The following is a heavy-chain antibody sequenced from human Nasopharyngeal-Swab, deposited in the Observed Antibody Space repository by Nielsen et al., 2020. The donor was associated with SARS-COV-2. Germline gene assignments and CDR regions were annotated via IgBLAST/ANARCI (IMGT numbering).Heavy chain of an antibody. V-gene: IGHV4-39*07. CDR2: IYYSGST. Sequence: SETLSLTCTVSGGSISSSSYYWGWIRQPPGKGLEWIGSIYYSGSTYYNPSLKSRVTISVDTSKNQFSLKLSSVTAADTAVYYCARDRRSSSSGLFWFDPWGQGTLVTVSS. J-gene: IGHJ5*02. D-gene: IGHD6-6*01. CDR3: ARDRRSSSSGLFWFDP. CDR1: GGSISSSSYY.